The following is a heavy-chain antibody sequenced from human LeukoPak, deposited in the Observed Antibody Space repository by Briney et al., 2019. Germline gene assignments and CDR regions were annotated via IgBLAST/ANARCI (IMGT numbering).Heavy chain of an antibody. D-gene: IGHD6-13*01. Sequence: SETLSLTCTVSGGSISSYYWSWIRQPPGKGLEWIGYIYYSGSTNYNPSLKSRVTISVDTSKNQFSLKLSSVTAADTAVYYCASAYRAAAGTSVFDYWGQGTLATVSS. CDR3: ASAYRAAAGTSVFDY. J-gene: IGHJ4*02. V-gene: IGHV4-59*08. CDR1: GGSISSYY. CDR2: IYYSGST.